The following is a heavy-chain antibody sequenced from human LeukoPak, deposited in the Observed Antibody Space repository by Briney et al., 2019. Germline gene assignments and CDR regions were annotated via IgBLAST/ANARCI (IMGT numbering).Heavy chain of an antibody. CDR3: AKFEYYYDSSGYYKEDY. V-gene: IGHV3-23*01. D-gene: IGHD3-22*01. CDR1: GFTFSSHW. Sequence: PGGSLRLSCAGSGFTFSSHWMHWVRQAPGKGLEWVSAISGSGGSTYYADSVKGRLTISRDNSKNTLYLQMNSLRAEDTAVYYCAKFEYYYDSSGYYKEDYWGQGTLVTVSS. CDR2: ISGSGGST. J-gene: IGHJ4*02.